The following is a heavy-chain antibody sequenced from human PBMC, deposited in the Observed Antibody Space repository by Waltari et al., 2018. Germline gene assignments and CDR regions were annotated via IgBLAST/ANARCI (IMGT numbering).Heavy chain of an antibody. D-gene: IGHD3-10*01. J-gene: IGHJ6*02. V-gene: IGHV1-69-2*01. CDR2: VDPEDGET. CDR3: ATIHRSGVPYYYYGMDV. CDR1: GYTFTDYY. Sequence: EVQLVQSGAEVKKPGATVKISCKVSGYTFTDYYMHWVQQAPGKGLEWMGSVDPEDGETIYAEKFQGRVAITADTSTDTAYMELSSLRSEDTAVYYCATIHRSGVPYYYYGMDVWGQGTTVTVSS.